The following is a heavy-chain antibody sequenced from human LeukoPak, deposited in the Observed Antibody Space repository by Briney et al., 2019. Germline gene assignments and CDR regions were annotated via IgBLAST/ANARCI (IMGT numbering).Heavy chain of an antibody. CDR2: ISGSGGST. V-gene: IGHV3-23*01. D-gene: IGHD6-13*01. J-gene: IGHJ4*02. CDR3: AKADRFGAAAGLDY. CDR1: GFTFSSYG. Sequence: GGSLRLSCAASGFTFSSYGMSWVRQAPGKGLEWVSAISGSGGSTYYADSVKGRFTISRDNSKNTLYLQMNSLRAEDTAVYYCAKADRFGAAAGLDYWGQGTLVTVSS.